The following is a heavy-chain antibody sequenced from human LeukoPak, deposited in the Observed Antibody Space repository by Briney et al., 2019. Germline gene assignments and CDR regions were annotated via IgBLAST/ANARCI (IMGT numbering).Heavy chain of an antibody. CDR1: GYTFTSYG. D-gene: IGHD3-10*01. V-gene: IGHV1-18*01. CDR3: ARDWGVFITMVRGASPGRGPPYFYGMDV. J-gene: IGHJ6*02. CDR2: ISAYNGNT. Sequence: ASVKVSCKASGYTFTSYGISWVRQAPGQGLEWMGWISAYNGNTNYAQKLQGRVTMTTDTSTSTAYMELRSPRSDDTAVYYCARDWGVFITMVRGASPGRGPPYFYGMDVWGQGTTVTVSS.